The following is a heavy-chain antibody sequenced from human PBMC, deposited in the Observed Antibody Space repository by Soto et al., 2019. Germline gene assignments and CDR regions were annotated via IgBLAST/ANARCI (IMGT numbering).Heavy chain of an antibody. CDR3: AKPGSTSSYYYYGMDV. CDR2: ISYDGSNK. J-gene: IGHJ6*02. V-gene: IGHV3-30*18. Sequence: GGSLRLSCAASGFTFSSYGMHWVRQAPGKGLEWVAVISYDGSNKYYADSVEGRFTISRDNSKNTLYLQMNSLRAEDTAVYYCAKPGSTSSYYYYGMDVWGQGTTVTVSS. D-gene: IGHD6-13*01. CDR1: GFTFSSYG.